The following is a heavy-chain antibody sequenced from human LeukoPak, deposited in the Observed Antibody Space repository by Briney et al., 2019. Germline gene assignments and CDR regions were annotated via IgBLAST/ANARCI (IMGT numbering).Heavy chain of an antibody. V-gene: IGHV1-18*01. CDR2: ISAYNGNT. Sequence: GASVKVSCKASGYTFTSYGISWVRQAPGQGLEWMGWISAYNGNTNYAQKLQGRVTMTTEESSSAAYMELRSLRSDDPAVYYCARGLSYYDFWSGRLAPPADSLFDYWGQGTLVTVSS. J-gene: IGHJ4*02. CDR1: GYTFTSYG. CDR3: ARGLSYYDFWSGRLAPPADSLFDY. D-gene: IGHD3-3*01.